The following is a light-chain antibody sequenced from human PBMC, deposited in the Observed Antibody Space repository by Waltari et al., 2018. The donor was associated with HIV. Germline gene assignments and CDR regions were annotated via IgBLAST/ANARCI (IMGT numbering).Light chain of an antibody. Sequence: VLTQSPATLSLSPGEGATLSCRASQSVGTSFAWYQQIPGQAPRLLIYDASSRATGVAVRFSGSGSGTDFSLTISSLEPEDFALYYCQQRADWPVTFGQGTRLEIK. J-gene: IGKJ5*01. V-gene: IGKV3-11*01. CDR2: DAS. CDR1: QSVGTS. CDR3: QQRADWPVT.